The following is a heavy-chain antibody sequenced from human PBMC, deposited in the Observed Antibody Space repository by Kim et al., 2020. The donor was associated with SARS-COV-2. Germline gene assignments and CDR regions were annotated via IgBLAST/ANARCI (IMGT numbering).Heavy chain of an antibody. CDR3: ARDRVPDKVDGYNPIWFDP. CDR1: GFTFSSYG. Sequence: GGSLRLSCAASGFTFSSYGMHWVRQAPGKGLEWVAVIWYDGSNKYYADSVKGRFTISRDNSKNTLYLQMNSLRAEDTAVYYCARDRVPDKVDGYNPIWFDPWGQGTLVTVSS. D-gene: IGHD5-12*01. V-gene: IGHV3-33*01. J-gene: IGHJ5*02. CDR2: IWYDGSNK.